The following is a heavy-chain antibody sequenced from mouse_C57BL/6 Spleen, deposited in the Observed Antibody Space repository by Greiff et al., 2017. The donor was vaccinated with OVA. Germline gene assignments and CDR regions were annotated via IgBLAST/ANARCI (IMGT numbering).Heavy chain of an antibody. CDR2: IRNKANGYTT. CDR1: GFTFTDYY. D-gene: IGHD2-3*01. CDR3: ARSILDGYYVFAY. Sequence: EVKLEESGGGLVQPGGSLSLSCAASGFTFTDYYMSWVRQPPGKALEWLGFIRNKANGYTTEYSASVKGRFTISRDNSQSILYLQMNALRAEDSATYYCARSILDGYYVFAYWGQGTLVTVSA. J-gene: IGHJ3*01. V-gene: IGHV7-3*01.